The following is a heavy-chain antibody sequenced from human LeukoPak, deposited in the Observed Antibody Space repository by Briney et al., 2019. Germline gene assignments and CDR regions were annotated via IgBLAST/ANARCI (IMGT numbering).Heavy chain of an antibody. CDR2: IRSKAYDGTT. Sequence: GGSLRLSCTASGFTFGDYAMSWFRQAPGKGLEWVGFIRSKAYDGTTEYAASVKGRFTISRDDSKSIAYLQMNSLKTEDTAVYYCTRGGVYSSSDYWGQGTLVTVSS. V-gene: IGHV3-49*03. D-gene: IGHD6-6*01. CDR3: TRGGVYSSSDY. J-gene: IGHJ4*02. CDR1: GFTFGDYA.